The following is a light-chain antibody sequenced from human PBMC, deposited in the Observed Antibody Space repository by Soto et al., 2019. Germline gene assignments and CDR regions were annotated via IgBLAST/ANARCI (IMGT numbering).Light chain of an antibody. J-gene: IGLJ1*01. CDR1: SSDVGSYNR. CDR2: EVS. V-gene: IGLV2-18*02. CDR3: NSYTSSSTCV. Sequence: QSVLTQPPSVSGSPGQSVTISCTGTSSDVGSYNRVSWYQQPPGTAPKLMIYEVSNRPSGVPDRFSGSKSGNTASLTISGLQAEDEADYYCNSYTSSSTCVFGTWTKVTVL.